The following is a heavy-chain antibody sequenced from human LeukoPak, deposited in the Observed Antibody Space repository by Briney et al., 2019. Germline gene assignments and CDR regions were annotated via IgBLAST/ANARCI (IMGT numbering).Heavy chain of an antibody. Sequence: KASQTLSCTFEVVGVAYTKSVGLGIRRSPGKKLEWIGEINDYAGNTNYNPSLNSRVSISLEKSKNQFSLELRSVTAADTAVYYCARGRIAKIVVVHSFHYGMDVWGQGTTVTVSS. J-gene: IGHJ6*02. D-gene: IGHD3-22*01. V-gene: IGHV4-34*01. CDR3: ARGRIAKIVVVHSFHYGMDV. CDR2: INDYAGNT. CDR1: GVAYTKSV.